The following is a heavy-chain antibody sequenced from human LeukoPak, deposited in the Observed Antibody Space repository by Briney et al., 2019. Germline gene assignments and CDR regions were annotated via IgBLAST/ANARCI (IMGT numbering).Heavy chain of an antibody. V-gene: IGHV1-2*06. J-gene: IGHJ4*02. D-gene: IGHD3-10*01. CDR2: INPNSGGT. Sequence: ASVKVSGKASGYTFTGYYMHWVRQAPGQGLEWMGRINPNSGGTNYAQKFQGRVTMTRDTSVSTAYMELSRLRSDDTAMYYCARGARGTWAWGDWGQGTLVTVSS. CDR1: GYTFTGYY. CDR3: ARGARGTWAWGD.